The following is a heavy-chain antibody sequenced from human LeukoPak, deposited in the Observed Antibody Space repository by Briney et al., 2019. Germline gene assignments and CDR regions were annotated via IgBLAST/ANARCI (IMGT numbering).Heavy chain of an antibody. D-gene: IGHD7-27*01. CDR3: GRGHWGLDY. CDR2: ISQTGDDT. Sequence: GGSLRLSCAASGFTFSSYEMNWVRQAPGKGLEWVSYISQTGDDTYYVDSVKGRFTISRDNAKNSLYLQMNSLRAEDTAIYYCGRGHWGLDYWGQGTLVTVSS. V-gene: IGHV3-48*03. CDR1: GFTFSSYE. J-gene: IGHJ4*02.